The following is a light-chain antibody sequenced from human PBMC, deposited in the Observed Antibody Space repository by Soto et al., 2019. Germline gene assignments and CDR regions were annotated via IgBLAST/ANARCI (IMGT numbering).Light chain of an antibody. CDR3: CSFAGSHNWV. CDR2: DVS. CDR1: DNDVGGYNF. Sequence: QSALTQPRSVSGSPGQSVTISCSGTDNDVGGYNFVSWYQQHPGKAPKLMIFDVSKRSSGVPGRFSGSKSGNTASLTISGLQSEDEADYYCCSFAGSHNWVFVTGTKLTVL. V-gene: IGLV2-11*01. J-gene: IGLJ1*01.